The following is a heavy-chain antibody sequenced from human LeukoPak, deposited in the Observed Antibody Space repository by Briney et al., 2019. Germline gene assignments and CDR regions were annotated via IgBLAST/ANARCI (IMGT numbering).Heavy chain of an antibody. CDR2: IIPIFGTA. D-gene: IGHD2-2*01. CDR1: GGTFSSYA. J-gene: IGHJ4*02. V-gene: IGHV1-69*05. Sequence: GSSVKVSCKASGGTFSSYAISWVRQAPGQGLEWMGGIIPIFGTANYAQKFQGRVTITTDESTSTAYMELSSLRSEDTAVYYCARGYQLLSGPFDYWGQGTLVTVSS. CDR3: ARGYQLLSGPFDY.